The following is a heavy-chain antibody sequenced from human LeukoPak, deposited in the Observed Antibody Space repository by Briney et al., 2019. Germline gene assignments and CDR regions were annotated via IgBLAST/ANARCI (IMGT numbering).Heavy chain of an antibody. V-gene: IGHV4-59*01. CDR2: IYYSGST. Sequence: SETLSLTCTVSGGSISSYYWSWVRQPPGKGLEWIGYIYYSGSTNYNPSLKSRVTISVDTSKNQFSLKLSSVTAADTAVYYCARGRGVVDYWCQGTMVTVSS. J-gene: IGHJ4*02. CDR1: GGSISSYY. CDR3: ARGRGVVDY.